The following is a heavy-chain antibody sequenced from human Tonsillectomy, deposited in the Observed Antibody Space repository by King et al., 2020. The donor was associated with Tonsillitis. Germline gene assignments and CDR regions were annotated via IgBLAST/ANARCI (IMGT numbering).Heavy chain of an antibody. V-gene: IGHV3-9*01. CDR3: AKDGFEEFLFFDY. D-gene: IGHD3-10*01. J-gene: IGHJ4*02. CDR1: GFTFDDYA. Sequence: VQLVESGGGLAQPGRSLRLSCAASGFTFDDYAMHWVRQVPGKGLEWVSSISWNSGSIGYADSVKGRFTISRDNAKNSLYLQMNSLRTEDTALYYCAKDGFEEFLFFDYWGQGTLVTVSS. CDR2: ISWNSGSI.